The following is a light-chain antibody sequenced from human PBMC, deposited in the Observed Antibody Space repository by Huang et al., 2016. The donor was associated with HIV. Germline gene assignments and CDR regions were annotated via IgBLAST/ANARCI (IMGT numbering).Light chain of an antibody. V-gene: IGKV3-15*01. CDR1: QSVATK. Sequence: EIVMKQSPATLSVSPGERVTLSCRASQSVATKLAWYQHKPGQAPRLLIYGASSRATGVPARFSGSGSGTDFTLTIGSLQSEDFAVYYCQQYNDWPRAFGQGTKVEIK. J-gene: IGKJ1*01. CDR3: QQYNDWPRA. CDR2: GAS.